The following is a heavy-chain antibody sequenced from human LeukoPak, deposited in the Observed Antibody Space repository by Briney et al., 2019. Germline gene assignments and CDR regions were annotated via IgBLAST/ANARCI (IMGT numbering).Heavy chain of an antibody. D-gene: IGHD2-15*01. J-gene: IGHJ3*02. CDR3: ARGYCSGGSCHGHDAFDI. Sequence: GGSLRLSCAASGFTFSSYAMSWVRQAPGKGLEWVSAISGSGGSTYYTDSVKGRFTISRDNSKNTLYLQMNSLRAEDTAVYYCARGYCSGGSCHGHDAFDIWGQGTMVTVSS. V-gene: IGHV3-23*01. CDR1: GFTFSSYA. CDR2: ISGSGGST.